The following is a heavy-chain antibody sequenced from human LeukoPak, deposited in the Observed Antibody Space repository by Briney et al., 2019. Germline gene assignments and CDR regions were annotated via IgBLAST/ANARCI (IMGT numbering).Heavy chain of an antibody. CDR1: GFTFSSYA. CDR3: AKGTLTGTYYYAMDV. Sequence: PGGSLRLSCAASGFTFSSYAMSWVRQAPGKGLEWVSVISGSGRSTYYADSVKGRFTISRDNSKNTLYLQMNSLRAEDTAVYYCAKGTLTGTYYYAMDVWVKGPRSPSPQ. CDR2: ISGSGRST. J-gene: IGHJ6*01. D-gene: IGHD3-9*01. V-gene: IGHV3-23*01.